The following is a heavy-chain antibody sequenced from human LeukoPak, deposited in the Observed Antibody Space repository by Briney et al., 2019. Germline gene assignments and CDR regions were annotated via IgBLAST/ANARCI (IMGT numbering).Heavy chain of an antibody. D-gene: IGHD1-14*01. J-gene: IGHJ6*03. CDR1: GFTFSSYS. CDR2: ISSSSSYI. CDR3: ARDKAGTTPYYYYCMDV. Sequence: GGSLRLSCAASGFTFSSYSMNWVRQAPGKGLEWVSFISSSSSYIYYADSVKGRFTISRDNAKNSLYLQMNSLRAEDTAEYYCARDKAGTTPYYYYCMDVWGKGTTVTVSS. V-gene: IGHV3-21*01.